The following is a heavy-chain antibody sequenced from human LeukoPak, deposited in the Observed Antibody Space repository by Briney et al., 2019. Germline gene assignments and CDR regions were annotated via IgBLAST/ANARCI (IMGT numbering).Heavy chain of an antibody. CDR2: INHSGST. Sequence: PSETLSLTCAVYGGSFSGYYWSWIRQPPGTGLEWIGEINHSGSTNYNPSLKSRVTISVDSSKNQFSLKLSSVTAADTAVYYCARGLPPEYFQHWGQGTLVTVSS. CDR1: GGSFSGYY. V-gene: IGHV4-34*01. CDR3: ARGLPPEYFQH. J-gene: IGHJ1*01.